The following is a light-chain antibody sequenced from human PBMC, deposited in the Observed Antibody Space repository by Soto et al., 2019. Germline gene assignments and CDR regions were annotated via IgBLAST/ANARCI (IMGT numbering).Light chain of an antibody. Sequence: DIQLTQSPAFLSASVGDRVTITCRASQGIDSYLAWYQQKPGKAPNLLIYAASTLQSGVPSRFSGSGSGTEFTITISSLQPEDFATYFCQQLNSYPITFGQGTRLEIK. CDR2: AAS. CDR1: QGIDSY. CDR3: QQLNSYPIT. J-gene: IGKJ5*01. V-gene: IGKV1-9*01.